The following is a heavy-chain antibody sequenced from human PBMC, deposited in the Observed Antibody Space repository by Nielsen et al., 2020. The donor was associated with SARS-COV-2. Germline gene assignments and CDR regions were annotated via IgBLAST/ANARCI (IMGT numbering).Heavy chain of an antibody. V-gene: IGHV3-7*01. J-gene: IGHJ5*02. CDR3: ARAKWELLRRYNWFDP. Sequence: GGSLRLSCAASGFTFSSYWMSWVRQAPGKGLEWVANIKQDGSEKYYVDSVKGRFTISRDNAKNTLYLQMNSLRAEDTAVYYCARAKWELLRRYNWFDPWGQGTLVTVSS. D-gene: IGHD1-26*01. CDR2: IKQDGSEK. CDR1: GFTFSSYW.